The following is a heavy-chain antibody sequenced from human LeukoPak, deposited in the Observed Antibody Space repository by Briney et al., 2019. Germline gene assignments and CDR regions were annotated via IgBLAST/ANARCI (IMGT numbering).Heavy chain of an antibody. CDR3: ATLITMVRGVTRDY. D-gene: IGHD3-10*01. CDR2: FDPEDGET. CDR1: GYTLTELS. Sequence: ASVKVSCKVSGYTLTELSMHWVRQAPGKGLEWMGGFDPEDGETIYAQKFQGRVTMTEDTSTDTAYMELSSLRSEDTAVCYCATLITMVRGVTRDYWGQGTLVTVSS. J-gene: IGHJ4*02. V-gene: IGHV1-24*01.